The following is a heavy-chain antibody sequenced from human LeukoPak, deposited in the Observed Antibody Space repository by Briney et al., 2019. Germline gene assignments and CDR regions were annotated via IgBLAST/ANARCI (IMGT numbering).Heavy chain of an antibody. D-gene: IGHD5-24*01. CDR3: ARTRDGPFDY. Sequence: PGGSLRLSRVVSGFTFSSYEMNWVRQAPGKGLEWLSHISSSGSRIQYADSVKGRFTISRDNAKNSLYLQMNSLRAEDTAVYYCARTRDGPFDYWGQGTLVTVSS. CDR1: GFTFSSYE. J-gene: IGHJ4*02. V-gene: IGHV3-48*03. CDR2: ISSSGSRI.